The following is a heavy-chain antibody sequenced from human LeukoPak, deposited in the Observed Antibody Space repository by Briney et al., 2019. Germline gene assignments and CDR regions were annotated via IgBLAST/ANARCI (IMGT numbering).Heavy chain of an antibody. Sequence: SETLSLTCAVYGGSSSGYYWSWIRQPPGKGLEWIGEINHSGSTNYNPSLKSRVTISVDTSKNQFSLKLSSVTAADTAVYYCASAYDSSGYYGGDYWGQGTLVTVSS. V-gene: IGHV4-34*01. D-gene: IGHD3-22*01. CDR2: INHSGST. CDR3: ASAYDSSGYYGGDY. CDR1: GGSSSGYY. J-gene: IGHJ4*02.